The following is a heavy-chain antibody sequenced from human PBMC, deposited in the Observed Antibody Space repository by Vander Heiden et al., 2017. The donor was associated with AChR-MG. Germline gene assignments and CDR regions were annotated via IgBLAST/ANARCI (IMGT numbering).Heavy chain of an antibody. CDR3: ATGTTVTRFHYYYYGMDV. J-gene: IGHJ6*02. CDR2: FDPEDGET. Sequence: QVQLVPSGAEVKKPGASVKVSCKVSGYTLPELSMHWVRQAPGKGLEGMGGFDPEDGETIYAQKFQGRVTMTEDTSTDTAYMELSSLRSEDTAVYYCATGTTVTRFHYYYYGMDVWGQGTTVTVSS. D-gene: IGHD4-17*01. V-gene: IGHV1-24*01. CDR1: GYTLPELS.